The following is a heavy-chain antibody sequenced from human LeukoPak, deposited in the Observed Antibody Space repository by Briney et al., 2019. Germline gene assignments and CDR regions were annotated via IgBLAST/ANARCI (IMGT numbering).Heavy chain of an antibody. CDR3: ARGRYCSGSSCYRRYYFDY. Sequence: ASVKVSCKASGYTFTSYDINWVRQATGQGLEWMGWMNPNSGNTGYAQKFQGRVTITRNTSISTAYMELSSLRSEDTAVYYCARGRYCSGSSCYRRYYFDYWGQGTLVTVSS. D-gene: IGHD2-15*01. J-gene: IGHJ4*02. V-gene: IGHV1-8*03. CDR1: GYTFTSYD. CDR2: MNPNSGNT.